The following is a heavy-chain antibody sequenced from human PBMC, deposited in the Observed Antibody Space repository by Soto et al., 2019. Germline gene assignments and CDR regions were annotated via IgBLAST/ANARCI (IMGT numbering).Heavy chain of an antibody. CDR2: ISGIGFST. J-gene: IGHJ6*02. D-gene: IGHD3-16*01. V-gene: IGHV3-23*01. Sequence: HPAGSLRLSCAASGFTLSSDAMNWVRQAQGKGPEWVSAISGIGFSTYHADSVKGRFIISRDISKNTLYLQMNSLRADDTAVYYCARSVGVMYLRYGLDVWGQGTTVTVSS. CDR3: ARSVGVMYLRYGLDV. CDR1: GFTLSSDA.